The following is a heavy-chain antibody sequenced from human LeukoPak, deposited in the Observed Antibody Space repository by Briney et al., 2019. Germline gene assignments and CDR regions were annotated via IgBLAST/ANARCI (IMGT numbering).Heavy chain of an antibody. CDR2: IIPIFGTA. CDR1: GYTFTSYG. V-gene: IGHV1-69*13. Sequence: GASVKVSCKASGYTFTSYGISWVRQAPGQGLEWMGGIIPIFGTANYAQKFQGRVTITADESTSTAYMELSSLRSEDTAVYYCARVPQDERTRPISRPYYYYMDVWGKGTTVTISS. CDR3: ARVPQDERTRPISRPYYYYMDV. J-gene: IGHJ6*03.